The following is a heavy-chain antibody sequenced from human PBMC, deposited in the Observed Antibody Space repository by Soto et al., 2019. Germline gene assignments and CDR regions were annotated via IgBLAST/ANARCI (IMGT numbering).Heavy chain of an antibody. Sequence: GESLKISCAASGFTFSSYAMSWVRQAPGKGLEWVSAISGSCGRTYYADSVKGRFTISRDNSKNTLYLQMNSLRAEDTAVYYCAKGEQGVVGATLAFDIWGQGTMVTVSS. J-gene: IGHJ3*02. V-gene: IGHV3-23*01. CDR2: ISGSCGRT. CDR1: GFTFSSYA. D-gene: IGHD1-26*01. CDR3: AKGEQGVVGATLAFDI.